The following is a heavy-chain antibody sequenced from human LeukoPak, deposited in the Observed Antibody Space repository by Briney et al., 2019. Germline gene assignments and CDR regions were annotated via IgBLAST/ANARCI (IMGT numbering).Heavy chain of an antibody. CDR3: ALARNPGYYFDY. CDR2: INHSGST. CDR1: GGSFSGYY. J-gene: IGHJ4*02. Sequence: PSETLSLTCAAYGGSFSGYYWSWIRQPPGKGLEWIGEINHSGSTNYNPSLKRRVTISVDTSKNQFSLKLSSVTAADTAVYYCALARNPGYYFDYWGQGTLVTVSS. V-gene: IGHV4-34*01.